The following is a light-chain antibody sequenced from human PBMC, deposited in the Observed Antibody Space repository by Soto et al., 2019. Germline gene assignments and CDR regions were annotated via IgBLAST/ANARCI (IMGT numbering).Light chain of an antibody. CDR2: EVS. Sequence: QSALTQPPSASGSPGQSVTISCTGSSSDVGGYNYVAWYQQHPGKAPKLMIYEVSKRPSGVPDRFSGSKSGNTASLTVSGLQAEDEGDYYCSSYGGLNNLVFGGGTKLTVL. CDR3: SSYGGLNNLV. V-gene: IGLV2-8*01. J-gene: IGLJ2*01. CDR1: SSDVGGYNY.